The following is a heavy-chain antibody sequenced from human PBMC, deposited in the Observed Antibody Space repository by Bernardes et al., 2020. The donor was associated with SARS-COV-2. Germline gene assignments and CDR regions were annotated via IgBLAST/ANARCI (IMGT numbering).Heavy chain of an antibody. CDR3: TRDPVGAYYFDF. V-gene: IGHV3-66*01. CDR2: IFSGGGA. CDR1: GFPVGAKY. J-gene: IGHJ4*02. Sequence: GGALRLSCAASGFPVGAKYMNWGRQAPGEGLGWGAGIFSGGGAFFADSVKGRFTISRDNSKNTLFLQMHSLRAEDTAVYFCTRDPVGAYYFDFWGQGTLVAVSS. D-gene: IGHD1-26*01.